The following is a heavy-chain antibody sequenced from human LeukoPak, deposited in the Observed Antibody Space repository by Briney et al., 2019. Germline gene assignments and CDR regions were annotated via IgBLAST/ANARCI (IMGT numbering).Heavy chain of an antibody. V-gene: IGHV3-7*01. CDR3: VRLFGGVTTFDY. J-gene: IGHJ4*02. D-gene: IGHD4-17*01. CDR1: GFTFSTYS. CDR2: INQDGSAE. Sequence: GGSLRLSCAASGFTFSTYSMSWVRQAPGKGLDWVASINQDGSAEYYVDSVRGRFTISRDNAKNSLYLQVNSLRVDDTAVYYCVRLFGGVTTFDYWGQGTLVTVCS.